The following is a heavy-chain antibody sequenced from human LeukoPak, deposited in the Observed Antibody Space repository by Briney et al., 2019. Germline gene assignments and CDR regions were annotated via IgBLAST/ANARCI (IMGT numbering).Heavy chain of an antibody. CDR2: MYYSGST. V-gene: IGHV4-59*01. Sequence: PSETLSLTCTVSGGSMNDYYWSWIRQPPGKGLEWIGYMYYSGSTNYNPSLKSRVSISIDTSKNQFSLKLSSVTAADTAVYYCARDRYCIGGICYSGRFDLWGRGTLVTVSS. CDR1: GGSMNDYY. J-gene: IGHJ5*02. CDR3: ARDRYCIGGICYSGRFDL. D-gene: IGHD2-15*01.